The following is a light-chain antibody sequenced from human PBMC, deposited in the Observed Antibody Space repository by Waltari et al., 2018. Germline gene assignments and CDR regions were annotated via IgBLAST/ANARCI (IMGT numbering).Light chain of an antibody. CDR3: FVWDDSLSGLWV. J-gene: IGLJ3*02. Sequence: QSVLTQSPSTSGPPGQRVTISCSGSNSNIGSNNVSWYQQLPGTAPKLLIYRSVLRPSGVPVRFSGSRSGTSASLAISGLRSEDEAHYYCFVWDDSLSGLWVFGGGTKLTVL. V-gene: IGLV1-47*01. CDR2: RSV. CDR1: NSNIGSNN.